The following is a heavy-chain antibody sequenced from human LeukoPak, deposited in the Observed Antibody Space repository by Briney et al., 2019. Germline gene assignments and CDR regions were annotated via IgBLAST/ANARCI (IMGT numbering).Heavy chain of an antibody. CDR3: ARGQVPAARGYNWFDP. V-gene: IGHV4-34*01. Sequence: PSETLSLTCAVYGWSFNDYYWNWIRQPPGKGLESIGEINARWDTNHNPSLKSRVTISVDTSKNQFSLRLTSMIAADTAIYYCARGQVPAARGYNWFDPWGQGTLVTVSS. J-gene: IGHJ5*02. CDR1: GWSFNDYY. D-gene: IGHD2-2*01. CDR2: INARWDT.